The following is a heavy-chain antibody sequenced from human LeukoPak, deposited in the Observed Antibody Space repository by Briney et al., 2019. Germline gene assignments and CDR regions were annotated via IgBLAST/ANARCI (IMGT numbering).Heavy chain of an antibody. CDR3: ARERSYGHFDY. D-gene: IGHD3-16*01. Sequence: GGSLRLSCAASGFTFSSYAMHWVRQAPGKGLEYVSAISSNGGSTYYANSVKGRFTISRDNSKNTLYLQMGSLRAEDMAVYYRARERSYGHFDYWGQGTLVTVSS. CDR2: ISSNGGST. CDR1: GFTFSSYA. V-gene: IGHV3-64*01. J-gene: IGHJ4*02.